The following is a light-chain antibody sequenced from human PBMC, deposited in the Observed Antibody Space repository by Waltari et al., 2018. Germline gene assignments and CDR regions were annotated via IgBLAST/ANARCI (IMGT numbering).Light chain of an antibody. J-gene: IGKJ3*01. V-gene: IGKV3-20*01. CDR3: QQYGSSPGFT. CDR2: GAS. Sequence: EIVLTQSPGTLSLSPGERATLPCRASQRVSSSYLAWDQQKPGQAPRLLIYGASSRATGIPDRFSGSGSGTDFTLTISRLEPEDFAVYYCQQYGSSPGFTFGPGTKVDIK. CDR1: QRVSSSY.